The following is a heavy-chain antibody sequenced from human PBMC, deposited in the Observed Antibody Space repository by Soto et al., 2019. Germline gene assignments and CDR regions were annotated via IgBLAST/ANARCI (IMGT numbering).Heavy chain of an antibody. D-gene: IGHD3-10*01. J-gene: IGHJ6*02. V-gene: IGHV3-9*01. Sequence: EEQLVESGGGLVQPGRSLRLSCAAFGFTFADYAMHWVRQAPGMGMEWVSGINWNSGSIGYADSVKGRFTISRDNAKTSLYLQMNSLRAEDTALYYCAKDRGSGSYAANYYYYGMDVWGQGTTVTVSS. CDR3: AKDRGSGSYAANYYYYGMDV. CDR2: INWNSGSI. CDR1: GFTFADYA.